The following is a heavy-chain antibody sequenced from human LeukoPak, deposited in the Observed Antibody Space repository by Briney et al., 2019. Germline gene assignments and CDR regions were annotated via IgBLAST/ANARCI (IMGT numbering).Heavy chain of an antibody. CDR2: INHSGST. J-gene: IGHJ4*02. CDR1: GGSFSGYY. Sequence: SETLSLTCAVYGGSFSGYYWSWIRQPPGKGLEWIGEINHSGSTNYNPSLKSRVTISVDTSKNQFSLKLSSVTAADTAVYYCARHSARSLPYYFDYWGQGTLVTVSS. V-gene: IGHV4-34*01. D-gene: IGHD1-26*01. CDR3: ARHSARSLPYYFDY.